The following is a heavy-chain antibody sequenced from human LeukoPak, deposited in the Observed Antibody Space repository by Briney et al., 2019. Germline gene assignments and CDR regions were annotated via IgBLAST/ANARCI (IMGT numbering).Heavy chain of an antibody. J-gene: IGHJ6*02. V-gene: IGHV3-53*01. Sequence: GGSLRLSCAASGFTVNSNYWSWVRQAPGKGLEWVSVIYSGGTTYYADSVKGRFTFSRDNAKNSLYLQMSNLRAEDTAVYFCARGGGLDVWGQGATVTVSS. CDR3: ARGGGLDV. CDR1: GFTVNSNY. D-gene: IGHD3-16*01. CDR2: IYSGGTT.